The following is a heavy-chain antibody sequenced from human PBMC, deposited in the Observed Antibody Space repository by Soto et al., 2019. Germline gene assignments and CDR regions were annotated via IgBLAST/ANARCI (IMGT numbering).Heavy chain of an antibody. CDR3: ARHVGDYDFWSGYYGGWFDP. D-gene: IGHD3-3*01. CDR1: GGSISSSSYY. CDR2: IYYSGST. V-gene: IGHV4-39*01. Sequence: SETLSLTCTVSGGSISSSSYYWGWIRQPPGKGLEWIGSIYYSGSTYYNSSLNSRVTISLDTSKNQFSLKLSSVTAADTAVYYCARHVGDYDFWSGYYGGWFDPWGQGTLVTVPS. J-gene: IGHJ5*02.